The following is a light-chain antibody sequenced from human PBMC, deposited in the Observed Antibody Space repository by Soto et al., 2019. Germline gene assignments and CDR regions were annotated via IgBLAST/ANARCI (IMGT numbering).Light chain of an antibody. V-gene: IGKV4-1*01. CDR1: QSVLYSSNNKNY. J-gene: IGKJ2*01. CDR3: HQYYSTPYT. CDR2: WAS. Sequence: DIVMTQSPDSLAVSLGERATINCKSSQSVLYSSNNKNYLAWYQQKPGQPPKLLIYWASTRESGVPDRFSGSGSGTDFTLTISSLQAEDVAVYSCHQYYSTPYTFGQGTKLEI.